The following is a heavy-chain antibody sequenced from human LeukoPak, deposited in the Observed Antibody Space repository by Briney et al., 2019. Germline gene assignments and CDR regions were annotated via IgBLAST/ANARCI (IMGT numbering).Heavy chain of an antibody. D-gene: IGHD5/OR15-5a*01. CDR3: ARNPLRELYIDY. Sequence: GGSLRLSCAASGFTFSSYWMSWVRQAPGKGLGWVANIKQDGSEKYYVDPVKGRFTISRDNAKNSLYLQMNSLRAEDTAVYYCARNPLRELYIDYWGQGTLVTVSS. V-gene: IGHV3-7*01. CDR2: IKQDGSEK. J-gene: IGHJ4*02. CDR1: GFTFSSYW.